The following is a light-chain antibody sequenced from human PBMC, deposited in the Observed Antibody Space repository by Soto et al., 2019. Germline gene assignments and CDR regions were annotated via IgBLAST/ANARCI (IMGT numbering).Light chain of an antibody. V-gene: IGKV1-39*01. Sequence: DIPMTQSPSSLSASAGDRVTITCRASQSISRYLNWYQQKPGKAPKLLMYAASSLQGDVPSRFSGGGSGTYFTLTISSLEPEDFATYYCQQTYSSPYTFGQGTKLEIK. CDR1: QSISRY. CDR2: AAS. J-gene: IGKJ2*01. CDR3: QQTYSSPYT.